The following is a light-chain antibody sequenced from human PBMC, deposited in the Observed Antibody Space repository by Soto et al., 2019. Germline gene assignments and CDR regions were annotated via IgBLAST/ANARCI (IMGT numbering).Light chain of an antibody. CDR3: QQYDSSPRT. J-gene: IGKJ1*01. CDR1: QGISNY. V-gene: IGKV1-27*01. CDR2: AAS. Sequence: DIQMTLSASSLSASVGDRVTITCRASQGISNYLAWYQQKPGKVPKLLIYAASTLQSGVPSRFSGSGSGTDFTLTINRLEPEDFAVYYCQQYDSSPRTFGQGTKVDIK.